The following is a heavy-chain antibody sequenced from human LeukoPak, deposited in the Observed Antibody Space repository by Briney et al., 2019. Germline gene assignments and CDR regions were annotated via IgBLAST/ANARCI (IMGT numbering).Heavy chain of an antibody. CDR3: AREQWLELYYYYGMDV. CDR2: ISSSGSTI. J-gene: IGHJ6*02. Sequence: GGSLRLSCAASGFTFSSYEMNWVRQAPGKGLEWVSYISSSGSTIYYADSVKGRFTISRDHAKNSLYLQMNSLRAEDTAVYYCAREQWLELYYYYGMDVWGQGTTVTVSS. D-gene: IGHD6-19*01. CDR1: GFTFSSYE. V-gene: IGHV3-48*03.